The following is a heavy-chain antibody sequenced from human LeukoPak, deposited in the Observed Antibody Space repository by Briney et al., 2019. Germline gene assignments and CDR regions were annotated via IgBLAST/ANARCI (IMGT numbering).Heavy chain of an antibody. CDR1: GGSFSGYY. J-gene: IGHJ4*02. CDR3: ARLRRQRGYSYGLDY. Sequence: PSETLSLTCAVYGGSFSGYYWSWTRQPPGKGLEWIGEINHSGSTNYNPSLKSRVTISVDTSKNQFSLKLSSVTAADTAVYYCARLRRQRGYSYGLDYRGQGTLVTVSS. CDR2: INHSGST. D-gene: IGHD5-18*01. V-gene: IGHV4-34*01.